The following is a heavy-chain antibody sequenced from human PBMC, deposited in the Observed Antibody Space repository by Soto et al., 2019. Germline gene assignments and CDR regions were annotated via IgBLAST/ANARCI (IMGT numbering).Heavy chain of an antibody. Sequence: SETLSLTCTVSGGSISSYYWSWIRQPPGRGLEWIGYISDSGSTNYKTSLKSRVTISVDTSKNQFSLKVTSVTAADTAVYYCARGGSSSWYGFYFFDNWGPGTLVTVS. CDR1: GGSISSYY. D-gene: IGHD6-13*01. J-gene: IGHJ4*02. V-gene: IGHV4-59*12. CDR2: ISDSGST. CDR3: ARGGSSSWYGFYFFDN.